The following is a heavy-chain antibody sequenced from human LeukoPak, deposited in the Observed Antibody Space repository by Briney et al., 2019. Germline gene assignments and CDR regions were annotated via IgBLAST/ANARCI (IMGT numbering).Heavy chain of an antibody. CDR1: GFTVGHYP. CDR3: AKDLRGRILRYFDY. CDR2: SGSDDST. Sequence: GGSLRLSCAASGFTVGHYPMSFVRQAPGKGLEWVSTSGSDDSTYYADSVKGRFTISRDNSKNTLYLQMNNLRAEDTAVYYRAKDLRGRILRYFDYWGRGTLVTVSS. D-gene: IGHD3-16*01. J-gene: IGHJ4*02. V-gene: IGHV3-23*01.